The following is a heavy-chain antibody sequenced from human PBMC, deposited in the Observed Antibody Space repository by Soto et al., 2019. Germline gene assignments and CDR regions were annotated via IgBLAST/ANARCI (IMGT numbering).Heavy chain of an antibody. CDR1: GGSISNYY. CDR2: IYYSGST. CDR3: ASVSVESKGFAFDI. J-gene: IGHJ3*02. Sequence: SETLSLTCTVSGGSISNYYWNWIRQPPGRGLEWIGYIYYSGSTNYNPSLMSRVTISLDTSNNQFSLRLTSVTAADTAVYYCASVSVESKGFAFDIWGQGTMVTVSS. D-gene: IGHD3-10*01. V-gene: IGHV4-59*01.